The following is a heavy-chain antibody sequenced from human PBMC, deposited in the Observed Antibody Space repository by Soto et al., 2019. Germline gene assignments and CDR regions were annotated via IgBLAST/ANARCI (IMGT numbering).Heavy chain of an antibody. V-gene: IGHV3-23*01. CDR1: GFTFSSYA. CDR3: AKDLRGGYLELAY. Sequence: EVQLLESGGGLVQPGGSLRLSCAASGFTFSSYAMNWVRQAPGKGLEWVSTISASGGGTYYADSVKGRFTISRDNSKNTLYLQMNSLRAEDTAVYYCAKDLRGGYLELAYWGQGTLVTVSS. D-gene: IGHD3-16*02. CDR2: ISASGGGT. J-gene: IGHJ4*02.